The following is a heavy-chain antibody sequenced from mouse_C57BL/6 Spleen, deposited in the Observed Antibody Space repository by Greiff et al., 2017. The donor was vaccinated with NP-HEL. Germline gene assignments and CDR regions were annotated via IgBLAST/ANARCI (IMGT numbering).Heavy chain of an antibody. CDR1: GFTFSSYT. J-gene: IGHJ3*01. CDR3: ARHRDGSSSWFAY. Sequence: VQLKESGGGLVKPGGSLKLSCAASGFTFSSYTMSWVRQTPEKRLEWVATISGGGGNTYYPDSVKGRFTISRDNAKNTLYLQMSSLRSEDTALYYCARHRDGSSSWFAYWGQGTLVTVSA. D-gene: IGHD1-1*01. V-gene: IGHV5-9*01. CDR2: ISGGGGNT.